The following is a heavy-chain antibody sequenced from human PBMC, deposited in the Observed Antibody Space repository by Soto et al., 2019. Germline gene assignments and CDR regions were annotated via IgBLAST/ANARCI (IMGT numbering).Heavy chain of an antibody. CDR1: GFTFSSYA. Sequence: GGSLRLSCAASGFTFSSYAMHWVRQAPGKGLEWVAVISYDGSNKYYADSVKGRFTISRDNSKNTLYLQMNSLRAEDTAVYYCARDGGEYYDSSGYLDYWGQGTLVTVSS. CDR2: ISYDGSNK. V-gene: IGHV3-30-3*01. D-gene: IGHD3-22*01. CDR3: ARDGGEYYDSSGYLDY. J-gene: IGHJ4*02.